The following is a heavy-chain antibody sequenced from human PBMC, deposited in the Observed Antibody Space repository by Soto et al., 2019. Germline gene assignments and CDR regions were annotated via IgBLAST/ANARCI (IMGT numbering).Heavy chain of an antibody. CDR1: GYTFATYG. CDR3: ARADCVSSTCYQGDY. J-gene: IGHJ4*02. Sequence: QVQLVQSGVEVTKPGASVKVSCRASGYTFATYGISWVRQAPGQGLEWMGWISPYNGNTHYAQKVQDRVTMTTDTSTSTVYMALRGLRADDTAVYYCARADCVSSTCYQGDYWGQGTLVTVSS. D-gene: IGHD2-2*01. V-gene: IGHV1-18*01. CDR2: ISPYNGNT.